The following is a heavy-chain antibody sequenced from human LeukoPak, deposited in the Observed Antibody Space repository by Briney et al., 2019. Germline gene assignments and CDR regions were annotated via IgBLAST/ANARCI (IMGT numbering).Heavy chain of an antibody. CDR1: GGIFSSYA. V-gene: IGHV1-69*04. CDR2: IIPILGIA. Sequence: ASVKVSCKASGGIFSSYAISWVRQAPGQGLEWMGRIIPILGIANYAQKFQGRVTITADKSASTAYMDLSSLRSEDTAVYYCARDLPPYYFDYWGQGTLVTVTS. CDR3: ARDLPPYYFDY. J-gene: IGHJ4*02.